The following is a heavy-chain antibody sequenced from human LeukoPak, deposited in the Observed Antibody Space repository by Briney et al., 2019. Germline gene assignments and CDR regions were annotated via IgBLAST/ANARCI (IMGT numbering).Heavy chain of an antibody. CDR2: INPKSGGT. Sequence: ASVKVSCKASGYTFTAYYMHWVRQAPGQGFEWMGWINPKSGGTNYPQKFQGRVTMTRDTSISTAYMELSRLRSDDTAVYYCARGIYGGNSPLVDYWGQGTLVTVSS. J-gene: IGHJ4*02. V-gene: IGHV1-2*02. CDR3: ARGIYGGNSPLVDY. D-gene: IGHD4-23*01. CDR1: GYTFTAYY.